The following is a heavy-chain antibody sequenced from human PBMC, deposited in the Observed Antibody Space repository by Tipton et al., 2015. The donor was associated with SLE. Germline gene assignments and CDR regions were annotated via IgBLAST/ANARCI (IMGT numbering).Heavy chain of an antibody. Sequence: SLRLSCAASGFTFSSYWMHWVRQAPGKGLVWVSRINSDGSSTSYADSVKGRFTISRDNAKNTLYLQMNSLRAEDTAVYYCARQTGDGGYFDYWGQGTLVTVSS. J-gene: IGHJ4*02. CDR2: INSDGSST. D-gene: IGHD7-27*01. CDR3: ARQTGDGGYFDY. V-gene: IGHV3-74*01. CDR1: GFTFSSYW.